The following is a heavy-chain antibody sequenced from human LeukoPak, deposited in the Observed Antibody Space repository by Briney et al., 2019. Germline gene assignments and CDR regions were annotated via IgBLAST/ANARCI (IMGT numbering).Heavy chain of an antibody. CDR2: IKQDGTE. Sequence: GGSLRLSCAASGFTFRRHWMSWVRQAPGKGPEWVAHIKQDGTEYYVDSVKGRFIISRDYAKNPLYLQMNSLRAEDTAVYTCVRGPDYGDRLDYFDNWGQGTLVTVSS. D-gene: IGHD4-17*01. CDR3: VRGPDYGDRLDYFDN. CDR1: GFTFRRHW. V-gene: IGHV3-7*01. J-gene: IGHJ4*02.